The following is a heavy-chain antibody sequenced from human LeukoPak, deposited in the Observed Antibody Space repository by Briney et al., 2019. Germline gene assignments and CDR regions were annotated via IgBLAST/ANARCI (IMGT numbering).Heavy chain of an antibody. CDR1: GYIFSSYW. D-gene: IGHD3-22*01. CDR3: ARHQYYYDTRAYYIDY. CDR2: IHPGGSDT. Sequence: AASLRISCKGSGYIFSSYWIGWARQMPGKGLEWMGIIHPGGSDTRYSPPFQGQVTISADKSISTAYVQWNSLRASDTAMYYCARHQYYYDTRAYYIDYWGQGTLVTVSS. J-gene: IGHJ4*02. V-gene: IGHV5-51*01.